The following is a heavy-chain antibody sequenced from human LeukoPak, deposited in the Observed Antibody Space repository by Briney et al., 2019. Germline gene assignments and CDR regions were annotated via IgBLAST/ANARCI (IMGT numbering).Heavy chain of an antibody. CDR2: ILYDGSNK. Sequence: GGSLTLSCAASGFTFSRYCMHCVRQAPGKWLEWVGCILYDGSNKYYADCVKGRFNISRDNSKNTLYLQMTSLTAEDTAVYYCARQRGSGCLDYWGQGTLVTVSS. CDR1: GFTFSRYC. D-gene: IGHD6-19*01. CDR3: ARQRGSGCLDY. V-gene: IGHV3-30*02. J-gene: IGHJ4*02.